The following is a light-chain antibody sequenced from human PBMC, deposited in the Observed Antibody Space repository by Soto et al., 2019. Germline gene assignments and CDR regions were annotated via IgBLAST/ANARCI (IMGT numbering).Light chain of an antibody. CDR2: GNT. Sequence: QAVVTQPPSVSGAPGQRVTISCTGCSSNIGAGYDVHWYQQLPGTAPKLLIYGNTDRPSGVPDRFSGSKSGTSASLAITGLQTEDEADYYCQSYDTSLRDVFGTGTQLTVL. CDR1: SSNIGAGYD. CDR3: QSYDTSLRDV. J-gene: IGLJ1*01. V-gene: IGLV1-40*01.